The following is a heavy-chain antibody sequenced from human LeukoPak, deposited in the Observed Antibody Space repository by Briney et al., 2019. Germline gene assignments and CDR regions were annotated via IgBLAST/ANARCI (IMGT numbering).Heavy chain of an antibody. CDR2: IYPGDSDT. CDR3: ARSTTVTPWVDPYSEYYFDY. V-gene: IGHV5-51*01. Sequence: GESLNISGMGSAYSFTSYLIGWVRQMPGKGLEWMGIIYPGDSDTRYSPSFQGQVTISADKSISTSYLQWSSLMASDTAMYYCARSTTVTPWVDPYSEYYFDYWGQGTLVTVSS. D-gene: IGHD4-17*01. J-gene: IGHJ4*02. CDR1: AYSFTSYL.